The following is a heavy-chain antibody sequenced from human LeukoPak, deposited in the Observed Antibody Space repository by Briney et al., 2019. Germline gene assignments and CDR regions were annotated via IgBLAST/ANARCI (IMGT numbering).Heavy chain of an antibody. CDR3: ASGFSSSWATFDY. V-gene: IGHV3-7*01. CDR1: GVTFSTYN. CDR2: INPDESEK. Sequence: GGSLRLSCAAPGVTFSTYNMNWVRQAPGKGLEWVANINPDESEKNYVDSVKGRFTISRDNTKTSLYLQMNSLRAEDTAVYYCASGFSSSWATFDYWGRGALVTVSS. D-gene: IGHD6-13*01. J-gene: IGHJ4*02.